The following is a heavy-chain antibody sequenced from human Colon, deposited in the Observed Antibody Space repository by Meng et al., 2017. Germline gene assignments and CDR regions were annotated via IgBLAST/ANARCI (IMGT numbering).Heavy chain of an antibody. CDR1: GGSFSAYY. Sequence: GSLRLSCTVYGGSFSAYYWTLIRQPPGKGLEWIGEINHIGSTNYNPPLKSRVTISVDTSKNQFSLKLSSATAAGTAVYYCARGWITTAGSLRDRSFDYWGQGTLVTVSS. J-gene: IGHJ4*02. CDR2: INHIGST. CDR3: ARGWITTAGSLRDRSFDY. V-gene: IGHV4-34*01. D-gene: IGHD6-25*01.